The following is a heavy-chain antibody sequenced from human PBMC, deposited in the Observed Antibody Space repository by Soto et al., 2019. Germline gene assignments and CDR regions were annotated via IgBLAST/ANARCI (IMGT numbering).Heavy chain of an antibody. D-gene: IGHD3-16*01. Sequence: VQLEQSETEVRKPGSAVKLSCKTSGDSFNDYAISWVRQAPGQGLEWMGGIIPILNLVRYAEKFQGRATMSATDPTGKAYLEVTRLRSEDTATYYCATSTESTAGGRLDVWGIGTTVSVSS. V-gene: IGHV1-69*01. J-gene: IGHJ6*04. CDR2: IIPILNLV. CDR1: GDSFNDYA. CDR3: ATSTESTAGGRLDV.